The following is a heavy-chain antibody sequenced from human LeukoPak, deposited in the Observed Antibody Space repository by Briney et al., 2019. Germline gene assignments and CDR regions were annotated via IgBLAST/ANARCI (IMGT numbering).Heavy chain of an antibody. V-gene: IGHV4-39*07. CDR2: IYYSGST. CDR3: AREGYSGPQDY. CDR1: GGSISSSNYY. J-gene: IGHJ4*02. D-gene: IGHD5-12*01. Sequence: SETLSLTCTVSGGSISSSNYYWGWIRQPPGKGLEWIGSIYYSGSTYYNPSLKSRVTISVDTSKNQFSLKLSSVTAADTAVYYCAREGYSGPQDYWGQGTLVTVSS.